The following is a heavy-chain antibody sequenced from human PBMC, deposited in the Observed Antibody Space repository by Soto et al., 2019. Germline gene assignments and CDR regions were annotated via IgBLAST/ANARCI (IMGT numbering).Heavy chain of an antibody. D-gene: IGHD3-3*01. CDR2: INHSGST. V-gene: IGHV4-34*01. Sequence: ETLSLTGAVYVGSFSGYYWSWIRQPPGKGLEWIGEINHSGSTNYNPSLKSRVTISVDTSKNQFSLKLSSVTAADTAVYYCARGELGVVIWFDPWGQGTLVTVSS. CDR3: ARGELGVVIWFDP. CDR1: VGSFSGYY. J-gene: IGHJ5*02.